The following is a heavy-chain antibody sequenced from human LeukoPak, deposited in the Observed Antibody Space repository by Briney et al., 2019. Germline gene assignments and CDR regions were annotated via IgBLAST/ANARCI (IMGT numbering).Heavy chain of an antibody. D-gene: IGHD5-24*01. CDR1: GFTFGKYW. Sequence: GGSLRLSCVASGFTFGKYWMSWVRQAPGKGLEWVANIKLDGSEKNYVDSVKGRFIISRDNVKNTLYLQMNSLRADDTAVYYCARDGDAYNFDFWGQGALVTVSS. CDR2: IKLDGSEK. J-gene: IGHJ4*02. V-gene: IGHV3-7*01. CDR3: ARDGDAYNFDF.